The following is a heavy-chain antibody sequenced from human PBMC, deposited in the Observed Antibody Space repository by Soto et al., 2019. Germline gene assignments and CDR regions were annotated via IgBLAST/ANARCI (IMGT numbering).Heavy chain of an antibody. CDR3: ARDNSMKVSGQTNWDFDP. D-gene: IGHD3-22*01. J-gene: IGHJ2*01. V-gene: IGHV1-46*01. CDR2: IDPSGHGM. Sequence: QAQLVQSGAEVKRPGASVKVSCKASGFTFSDHWMHWVRQAPGQGLEWMGVIDPSGHGMIYAPKFKGRLIMTRDTSTRTLYRDLSSLRYEDTALYYCARDNSMKVSGQTNWDFDPWGRRTLVTVSS. CDR1: GFTFSDHW.